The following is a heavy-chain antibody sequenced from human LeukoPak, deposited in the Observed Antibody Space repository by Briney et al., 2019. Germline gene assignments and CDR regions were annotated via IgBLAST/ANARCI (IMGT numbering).Heavy chain of an antibody. D-gene: IGHD2-2*01. CDR1: GFTFSSYA. CDR2: ISGSGGST. J-gene: IGHJ4*02. V-gene: IGHV3-23*01. CDR3: AKDGYIVVVPAATGLDY. Sequence: PGGSRRLSCAASGFTFSSYAMSWVRQAPGKGLEWVSAISGSGGSTYYADSVKGRFTISRDNSKNTLYLQMNSLRAEDTAVYYCAKDGYIVVVPAATGLDYWGQGTLVTVSS.